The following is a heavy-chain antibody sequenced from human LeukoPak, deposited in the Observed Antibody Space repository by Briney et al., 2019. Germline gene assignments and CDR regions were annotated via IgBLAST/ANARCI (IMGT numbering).Heavy chain of an antibody. CDR3: ARDGGYCSSTSCFRWFDP. J-gene: IGHJ5*02. V-gene: IGHV6-1*01. D-gene: IGHD2-2*01. CDR1: GDSVSSNSAA. Sequence: SQTLSLTCAISGDSVSSNSAAWNWIRQSPSRGLEWLGRTYYRSKWYNDYAVSVKSRTTINPDTSKNQFSLQLNSVTPEDTAVYYCARDGGYCSSTSCFRWFDPWGQGTLVTVSS. CDR2: TYYRSKWYN.